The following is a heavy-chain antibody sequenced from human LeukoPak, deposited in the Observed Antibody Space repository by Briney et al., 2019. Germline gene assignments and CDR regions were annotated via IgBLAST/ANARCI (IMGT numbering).Heavy chain of an antibody. CDR1: GITFSNYA. CDR2: ISSSSSTI. CDR3: ARDPYSSGWYKDAFDI. V-gene: IGHV3-48*01. Sequence: HTGGSLRLSCVASGITFSNYAVNWVRQAPGKGLEWVSYISSSSSTIYYADSVKGRFTISRDNAKNSLYLQMNSLRAEDTAVYYCARDPYSSGWYKDAFDIWGQGTMVTVSS. D-gene: IGHD6-19*01. J-gene: IGHJ3*02.